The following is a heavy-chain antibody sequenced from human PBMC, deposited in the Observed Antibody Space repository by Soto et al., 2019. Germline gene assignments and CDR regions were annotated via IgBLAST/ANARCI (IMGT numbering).Heavy chain of an antibody. D-gene: IGHD6-13*01. CDR3: ARRPIAAAAKYNWFDP. CDR1: GYTFTSYG. Sequence: ASVKVSCKASGYTFTSYGISWVRQAPGQGLEWMGWISAYNGNTNYAQKLQGRVTMTTDTSTSTAYMELRSLRSDDTAVYYCARRPIAAAAKYNWFDPWGQGTLVTVSS. CDR2: ISAYNGNT. V-gene: IGHV1-18*01. J-gene: IGHJ5*02.